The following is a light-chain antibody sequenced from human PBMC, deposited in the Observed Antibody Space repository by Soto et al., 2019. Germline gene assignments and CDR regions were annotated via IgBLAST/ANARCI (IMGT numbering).Light chain of an antibody. CDR3: ASWDDSLNGPV. CDR2: DVY. J-gene: IGLJ1*01. Sequence: QSVLTQPHSVSGSPGQSVAISCTGTNSDVGAYNYVSWYQHHPGNAPKLIIHDVYKRPSGVPDRFSASKSGNTASLTISGLQIEDEADYYCASWDDSLNGPVFGTGTKLTVL. V-gene: IGLV2-11*01. CDR1: NSDVGAYNY.